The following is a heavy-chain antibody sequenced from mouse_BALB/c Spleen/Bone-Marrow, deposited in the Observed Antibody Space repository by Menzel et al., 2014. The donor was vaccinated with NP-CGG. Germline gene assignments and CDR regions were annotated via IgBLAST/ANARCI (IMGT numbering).Heavy chain of an antibody. CDR3: ASYVYGYYFDY. J-gene: IGHJ2*01. D-gene: IGHD1-1*01. Sequence: EVQLQQSGAELVKPGASVKLSCTASGFNIKDTYMHWVKRRPEQGLEWFGRIDPANVNTKYDPKFQGKATITADTSSNTAYLQLSSLTSEDTAVYYCASYVYGYYFDYWGQGTTLTVSS. CDR2: IDPANVNT. V-gene: IGHV14-3*02. CDR1: GFNIKDTY.